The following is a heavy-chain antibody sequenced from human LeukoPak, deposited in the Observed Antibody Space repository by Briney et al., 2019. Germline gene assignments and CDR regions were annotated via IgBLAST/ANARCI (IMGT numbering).Heavy chain of an antibody. D-gene: IGHD3-9*01. V-gene: IGHV1-18*01. CDR3: ARDPDTLTATGYFDL. CDR2: ISAYNGNT. J-gene: IGHJ2*01. CDR1: GYTFTSYG. Sequence: ASVKVSCKASGYTFTSYGISWVRQAPGQGLEWMGWISAYNGNTNYAQKLQGRVTVTTDTSTSTAYMELRSLRSDDTAVYYCARDPDTLTATGYFDLWGRGTLVTVSS.